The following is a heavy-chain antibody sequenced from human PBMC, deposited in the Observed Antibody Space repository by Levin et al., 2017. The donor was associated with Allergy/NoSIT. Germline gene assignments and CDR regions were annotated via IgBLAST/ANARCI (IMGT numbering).Heavy chain of an antibody. CDR3: ARLGHIVVVTAPHGAFDI. Sequence: HGESLKISCKGSGYSFTSYWIGWVRQMPGKGLEWMGIIYPGDSDTRYSPSFQGQVTISADKSISTAYLQWSSLKASDTAMYYCARLGHIVVVTAPHGAFDIWGQGTMVTVSS. CDR1: GYSFTSYW. D-gene: IGHD2-21*02. CDR2: IYPGDSDT. J-gene: IGHJ3*02. V-gene: IGHV5-51*01.